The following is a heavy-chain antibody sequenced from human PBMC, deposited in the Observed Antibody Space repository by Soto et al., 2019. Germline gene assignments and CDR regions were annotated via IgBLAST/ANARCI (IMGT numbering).Heavy chain of an antibody. CDR1: GFTFSSYA. CDR2: ISGSGGST. Sequence: PGGSLRLSCAASGFTFSSYAMSWVRQAPGKGLEWVSAISGSGGSTYYADSVKGRFTISRDNSKNTLYLQMNSLRAEDTAVYYCAKDHQVYDSSGYLDYWGQGTLVTVSS. CDR3: AKDHQVYDSSGYLDY. V-gene: IGHV3-23*01. J-gene: IGHJ4*02. D-gene: IGHD3-22*01.